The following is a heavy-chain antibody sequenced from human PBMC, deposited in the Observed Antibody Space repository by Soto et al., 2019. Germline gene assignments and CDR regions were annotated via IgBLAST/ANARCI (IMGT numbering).Heavy chain of an antibody. Sequence: QVQLQESGPGLVKPSETLSLTCTVSGGSISSYYWSWIRQPPGKGLEWIGYIYYSVSTNYNPSLKSRVTISVDTSKNQFSLKLSSETAADTAVYYCARRYGWAFDIWGQGTMVTVSS. CDR1: GGSISSYY. D-gene: IGHD3-16*01. CDR2: IYYSVST. CDR3: ARRYGWAFDI. V-gene: IGHV4-59*08. J-gene: IGHJ3*02.